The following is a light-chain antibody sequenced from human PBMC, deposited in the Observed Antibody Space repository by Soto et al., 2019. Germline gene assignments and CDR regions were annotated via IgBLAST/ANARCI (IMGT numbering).Light chain of an antibody. CDR1: QSVSSF. J-gene: IGKJ1*01. CDR2: DAS. CDR3: QQRSYLVT. V-gene: IGKV3-11*01. Sequence: EMVLTQSPATLSLSPGERATLSCRASQSVSSFLAWYQQKPGQAPRLLIYDASNRATGIPARFSGSGSGTDFTLTISSLEPEDCAVYYCQQRSYLVTFGQGTKVEIK.